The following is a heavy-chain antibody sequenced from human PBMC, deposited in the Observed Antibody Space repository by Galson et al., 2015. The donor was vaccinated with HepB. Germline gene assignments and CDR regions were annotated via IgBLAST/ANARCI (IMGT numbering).Heavy chain of an antibody. CDR3: ATAGGMRPAHDAFDI. J-gene: IGHJ3*02. V-gene: IGHV1-24*01. CDR1: EYTLTELA. CDR2: FDPEDGET. D-gene: IGHD3-10*01. Sequence: SAKVSCKVSEYTLTELAMHWVRQAPGKGLEWMGGFDPEDGETIYAQKFQGRVTMTEDTSTDTAYMELSSLRSEDTAVYYCATAGGMRPAHDAFDIWGQGTMVTVSS.